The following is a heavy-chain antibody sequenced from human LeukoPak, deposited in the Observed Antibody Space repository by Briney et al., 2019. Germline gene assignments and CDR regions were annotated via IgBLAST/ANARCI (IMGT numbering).Heavy chain of an antibody. D-gene: IGHD2-2*01. CDR3: ARAVRYCSSTSCYGIPRYNWFDP. Sequence: GASVTVSCKASGYTFTGYYMHWVRQAPGQGLEWMGWINPNSGGTNYAQKFQGRVTMTRDTSISTAYMELSRLRSDDTAVYYCARAVRYCSSTSCYGIPRYNWFDPWGQGTLVTVSS. V-gene: IGHV1-2*02. J-gene: IGHJ5*02. CDR2: INPNSGGT. CDR1: GYTFTGYY.